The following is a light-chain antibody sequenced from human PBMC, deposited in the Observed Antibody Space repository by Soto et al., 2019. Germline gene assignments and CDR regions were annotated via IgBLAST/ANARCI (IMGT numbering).Light chain of an antibody. Sequence: EIVMTQSPATLSVSAGERATLSCTASQTVSSNLAWYQQKPGQAPRLLIYSTSTRATGIPARFSGSGSGTDFTLTISSLHSEDFAVYYCQQYKNWPPYTFGQGTKLEIK. CDR1: QTVSSN. V-gene: IGKV3-15*01. CDR3: QQYKNWPPYT. J-gene: IGKJ2*01. CDR2: STS.